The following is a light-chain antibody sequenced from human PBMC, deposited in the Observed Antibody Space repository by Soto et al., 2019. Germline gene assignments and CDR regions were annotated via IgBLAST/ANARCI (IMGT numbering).Light chain of an antibody. V-gene: IGKV3-15*01. Sequence: DIVLTQSPDTLSLSPGERVTLSCRASQSVHSNLAWFQQHPGQAPRLLIYGASSRATGIPVRFSGSGSGTEFTLTISSLQPEDFAVYYCQQYTDWPWGTFGGGTKVGIK. CDR2: GAS. CDR1: QSVHSN. J-gene: IGKJ4*01. CDR3: QQYTDWPWGT.